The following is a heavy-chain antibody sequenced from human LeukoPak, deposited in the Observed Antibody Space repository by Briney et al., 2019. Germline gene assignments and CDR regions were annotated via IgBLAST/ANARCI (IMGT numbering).Heavy chain of an antibody. D-gene: IGHD1-26*01. J-gene: IGHJ6*03. Sequence: SETLSLTCTVSGGSISSGGYYWSWIRQHPGKGLEWIGYIYYSGSTYYNPSLESRVTISVDTSKNQFSLKLSSVTAADTAVYYCARVVVGATGTYYYYMDVWGKGTTVTVSS. CDR2: IYYSGST. CDR1: GGSISSGGYY. V-gene: IGHV4-31*03. CDR3: ARVVVGATGTYYYYMDV.